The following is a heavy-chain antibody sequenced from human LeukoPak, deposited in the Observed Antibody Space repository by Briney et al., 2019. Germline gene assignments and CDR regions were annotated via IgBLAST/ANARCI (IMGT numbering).Heavy chain of an antibody. CDR1: GYTFISYG. D-gene: IGHD3-22*01. V-gene: IGHV1-8*01. CDR3: ARGAIHYDSSGYYYRIFDY. CDR2: MSPNSGNT. J-gene: IGHJ4*02. Sequence: GASVKVSCKASGYTFISYGINWVRQATGQGLEWMGWMSPNSGNTAYAQKFQGRVTMTRNTSLSTAYMELSSLRSEDTAVYYCARGAIHYDSSGYYYRIFDYWGQGTLVTVSS.